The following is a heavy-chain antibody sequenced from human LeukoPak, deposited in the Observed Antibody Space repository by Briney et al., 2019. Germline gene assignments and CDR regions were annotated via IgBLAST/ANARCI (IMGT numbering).Heavy chain of an antibody. J-gene: IGHJ5*02. V-gene: IGHV4-38-2*02. CDR3: ARDRPPMVRGEGFAP. Sequence: PSETLSLTCTVSGYSISSGYYWGWIRQPPGKGLEWIGSIYHSGSTYYNPSLKSRVTISVDTSKNQFSLKLSSVTAADTAVYYCARDRPPMVRGEGFAPWGQGTLVTVSS. D-gene: IGHD3-10*01. CDR2: IYHSGST. CDR1: GYSISSGYY.